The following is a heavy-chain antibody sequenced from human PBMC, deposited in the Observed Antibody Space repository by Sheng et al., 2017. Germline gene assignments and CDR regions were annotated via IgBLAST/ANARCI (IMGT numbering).Heavy chain of an antibody. CDR2: MSHDESKK. CDR1: GFTLRSYG. CDR3: ARVNWGVTPESAFDI. D-gene: IGHD3-16*01. V-gene: IGHV3-30*06. Sequence: QVQLVESGGGVVHPGRSLRLSCEGFGFTLRSYGMFWVRQAPGKGLEWVTFMSHDESKKYYADPVKGRFTISRDTSKNMLYLQMSSLRIDDTAVYYCARVNWGVTPESAFDIWGQGTMVTVSS. J-gene: IGHJ3*02.